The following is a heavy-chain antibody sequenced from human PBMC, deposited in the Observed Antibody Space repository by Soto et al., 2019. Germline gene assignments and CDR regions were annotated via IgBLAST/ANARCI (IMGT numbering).Heavy chain of an antibody. D-gene: IGHD2-2*02. J-gene: IGHJ5*02. CDR3: ARGRRNCSSTSCYSFLIDP. CDR2: VYYSGNS. CDR1: GASISSYY. Sequence: TSETLSLTCTVSGASISSYYWNWIRQSPEKGLEWIGYVYYSGNSNFNPSLKSRLTMSVDTSKNQVSLKLSSVTAADTAVYYCARGRRNCSSTSCYSFLIDPWGQGTLVTVSS. V-gene: IGHV4-59*13.